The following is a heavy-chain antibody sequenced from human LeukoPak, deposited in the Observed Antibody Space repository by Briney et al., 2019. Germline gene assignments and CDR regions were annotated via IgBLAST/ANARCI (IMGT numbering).Heavy chain of an antibody. V-gene: IGHV5-51*01. CDR2: IYPGDSDT. D-gene: IGHD1-26*01. J-gene: IGHJ3*02. CDR1: GYSFTSYW. Sequence: GESLKISCKGSGYSFTSYWIGWVRQMPGKGLEWMGIIYPGDSDTRYSPSFQGQVTISADKSISTAYLQWSSLKASDTAMYYCARQVVGELTFYAFDIWGQGTMVTVSS. CDR3: ARQVVGELTFYAFDI.